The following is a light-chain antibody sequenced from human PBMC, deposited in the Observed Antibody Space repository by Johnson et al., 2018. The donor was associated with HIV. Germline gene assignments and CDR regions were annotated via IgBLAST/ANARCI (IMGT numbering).Light chain of an antibody. J-gene: IGLJ1*01. CDR1: SSNIGNNY. Sequence: QPVLTQPPSVSAAPRQKVTISCSGSSSNIGNNYVSWYQQLPGTAPKLLIYANNKRPSGIADRFSGSKSGTSATLGITGLQTGDEADYYCGTWDSSLSLLYVFGTGTKVTVL. V-gene: IGLV1-51*02. CDR3: GTWDSSLSLLYV. CDR2: ANN.